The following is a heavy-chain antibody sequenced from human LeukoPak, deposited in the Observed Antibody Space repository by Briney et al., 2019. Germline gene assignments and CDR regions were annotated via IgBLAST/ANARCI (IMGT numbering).Heavy chain of an antibody. CDR2: ISYDGSNK. V-gene: IGHV3-30*04. Sequence: QPGRSLRLSCAASGFTFSSYAMHWVRQAPGKGLEWVAVISYDGSNKYYADSVKGRFTISRDNSKNTLYLQMNSLRAEDTAVYCSRLEGYSGYDFDYWGQGTLVTVSS. J-gene: IGHJ4*02. D-gene: IGHD5-12*01. CDR1: GFTFSSYA. CDR3: RLEGYSGYDFDY.